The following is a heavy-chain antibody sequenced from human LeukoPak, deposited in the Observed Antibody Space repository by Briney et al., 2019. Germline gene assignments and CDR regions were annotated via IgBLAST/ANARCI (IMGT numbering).Heavy chain of an antibody. CDR1: GGSISSSSYY. V-gene: IGHV4-61*05. J-gene: IGHJ6*03. CDR3: ARAHMITSYYYYYYMDV. Sequence: SETLSLTCTVSGGSISSSSYYWGWIRQPTGKGLEWMGYIYYSGSTNYNPSLKSRVTISVDTSKNQFSLKLSSVTAADTAVYYCARAHMITSYYYYYYMDVWGKGTTVTVSS. D-gene: IGHD3-16*01. CDR2: IYYSGST.